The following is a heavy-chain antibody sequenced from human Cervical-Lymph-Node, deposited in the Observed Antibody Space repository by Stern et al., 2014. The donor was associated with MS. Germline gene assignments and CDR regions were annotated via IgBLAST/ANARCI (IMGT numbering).Heavy chain of an antibody. Sequence: QVQLQESGPGLVKPSQTLSLTCTVSGGSISSGSYYWSWIRQPAGKGLEWIGRIYPRGSPNYTPSLKSRFTISVNTSKNQFPLTLSSGTAADTAVYYCARELDDFWSGYYDYWGQGTLVTVSS. CDR2: IYPRGSP. J-gene: IGHJ4*02. CDR3: ARELDDFWSGYYDY. V-gene: IGHV4-61*02. D-gene: IGHD3-3*01. CDR1: GGSISSGSYY.